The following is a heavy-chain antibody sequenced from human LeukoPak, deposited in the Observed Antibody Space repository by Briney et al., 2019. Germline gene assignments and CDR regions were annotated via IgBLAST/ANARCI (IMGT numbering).Heavy chain of an antibody. J-gene: IGHJ4*02. CDR2: IYYSGST. Sequence: SETLSLTCTVSGGSISSYYWSWIRQPPGKGLEWIGYIYYSGSTNYNPSLKSRITISVDTSKNQFSLKLSSVTAADTAVYYCARGLGLDYWGQGTLVTVSS. V-gene: IGHV4-59*01. D-gene: IGHD6-19*01. CDR1: GGSISSYY. CDR3: ARGLGLDY.